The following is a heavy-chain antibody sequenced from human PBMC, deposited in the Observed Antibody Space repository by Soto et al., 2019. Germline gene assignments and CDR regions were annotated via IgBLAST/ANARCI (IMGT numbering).Heavy chain of an antibody. CDR2: ISYDGSNK. J-gene: IGHJ4*02. D-gene: IGHD3-22*01. Sequence: GGSLRLSCAASGFTFSSYAMHWVRQAPGKGLEWVAVISYDGSNKYYADSVKGRFTISRDNSKNTLYLQMNSLRAEDTAVYYCARESGSIVVVDYWGQGTLVTVSS. CDR3: ARESGSIVVVDY. V-gene: IGHV3-30-3*01. CDR1: GFTFSSYA.